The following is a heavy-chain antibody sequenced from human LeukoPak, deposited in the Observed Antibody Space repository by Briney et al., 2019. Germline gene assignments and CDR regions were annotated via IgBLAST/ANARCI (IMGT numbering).Heavy chain of an antibody. Sequence: PSETLSLTCTVSGGSISSSDYYWGWIRQPPGKGLEWIGTIYYTGSTYYKSSLNSRVTIPVDTSKDQFSLKLSSVTAADTAVYYCARRRIQLWYLFDYWGQGTLVTVSS. CDR3: ARRRIQLWYLFDY. D-gene: IGHD5-18*01. CDR1: GGSISSSDYY. V-gene: IGHV4-39*07. CDR2: IYYTGST. J-gene: IGHJ4*02.